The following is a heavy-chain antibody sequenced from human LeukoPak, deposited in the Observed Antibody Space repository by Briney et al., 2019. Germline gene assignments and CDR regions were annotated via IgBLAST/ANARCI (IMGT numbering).Heavy chain of an antibody. J-gene: IGHJ4*02. Sequence: PGGSLRLSCAASGFTVSSNYMSWVRQAPGKGLEWVSVIYSGGSTYYADSVKGRFTISRGNSKNTLYLQMNSLRAEDTAVYYCARYPSSGWYYFDYWGQGTLVTVSS. D-gene: IGHD6-19*01. V-gene: IGHV3-53*01. CDR1: GFTVSSNY. CDR3: ARYPSSGWYYFDY. CDR2: IYSGGST.